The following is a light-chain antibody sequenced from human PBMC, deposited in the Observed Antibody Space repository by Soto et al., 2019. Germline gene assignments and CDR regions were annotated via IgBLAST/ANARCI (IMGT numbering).Light chain of an antibody. CDR3: QESDSYPDT. CDR1: QSITNY. CDR2: AAS. V-gene: IGKV1-39*01. J-gene: IGKJ2*01. Sequence: DIQMTQSPSSLSVSVGDRVTITCRASQSITNYLNWYQQKPGKAPKLLVYAASSLQSGVPSRFSANGSGTDFTLTISSLQPEDFASYYCQESDSYPDTFGQGTKLEIK.